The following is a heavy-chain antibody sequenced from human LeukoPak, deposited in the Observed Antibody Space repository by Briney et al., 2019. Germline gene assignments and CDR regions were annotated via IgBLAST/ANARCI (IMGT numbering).Heavy chain of an antibody. V-gene: IGHV3-49*04. CDR2: IRSKTYGGTT. J-gene: IGHJ4*02. Sequence: GGSLRLSCTAYGFTFGDYAMSWVRQAPGKGLEWVGFIRSKTYGGTTEYAASVKGRFTISRDDCKSIGYLQMNSLKTDDTAVYYCTEGSSGPYDYWGQGTLVTVSS. CDR3: TEGSSGPYDY. CDR1: GFTFGDYA. D-gene: IGHD3-22*01.